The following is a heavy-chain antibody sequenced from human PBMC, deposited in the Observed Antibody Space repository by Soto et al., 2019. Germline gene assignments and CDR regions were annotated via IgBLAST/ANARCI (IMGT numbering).Heavy chain of an antibody. CDR3: XXXXXXXXASVPYS. D-gene: IGHD3-16*01. J-gene: IGHJ4*02. Sequence: QAQLVESGGGVVQPGRSLRLSCAASGFTFSSYGMHWVRQAPGTGLEWVAVISYDGGLQHYADSVKGRFNISRDNSKXXXXXXXXXXXXXXXXXXXXXXXXXXXXASVPYSWGQGTLVSVSS. CDR2: ISYDGGLQ. CDR1: GFTFSSYG. V-gene: IGHV3-30*03.